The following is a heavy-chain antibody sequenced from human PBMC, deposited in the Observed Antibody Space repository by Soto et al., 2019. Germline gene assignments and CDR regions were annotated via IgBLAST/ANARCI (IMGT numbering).Heavy chain of an antibody. CDR2: IYYSGST. CDR3: ARGWSYSNWFDP. D-gene: IGHD1-26*01. CDR1: GGSISSANYY. J-gene: IGHJ5*02. Sequence: SETLSLTCTVSGGSISSANYYWSWIRQPPGKGLEWIGYIYYSGSTNYNPSLKSRVTISVDTSKNQFSLKLSSVTAADTAVYYCARGWSYSNWFDPWGQGTLVTVSS. V-gene: IGHV4-61*01.